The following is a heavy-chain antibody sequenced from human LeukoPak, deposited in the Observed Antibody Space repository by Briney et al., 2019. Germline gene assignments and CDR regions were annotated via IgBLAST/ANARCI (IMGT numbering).Heavy chain of an antibody. Sequence: GGSLRLSCAASGFTFSSYAMSWVRQAPGKGLEWVSSISSSSSYIYYADSVKGRFTISRDNAKNSLYLQMNSLRAEDTAVYYCARGYYDFWSGYYYYFDYWGQGTLVTVSS. CDR3: ARGYYDFWSGYYYYFDY. CDR1: GFTFSSYA. J-gene: IGHJ4*02. V-gene: IGHV3-21*01. CDR2: ISSSSSYI. D-gene: IGHD3-3*01.